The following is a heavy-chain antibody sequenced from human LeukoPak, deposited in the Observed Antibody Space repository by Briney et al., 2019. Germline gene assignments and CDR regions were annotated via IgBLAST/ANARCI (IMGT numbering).Heavy chain of an antibody. V-gene: IGHV3-74*01. D-gene: IGHD3-3*01. J-gene: IGHJ4*02. Sequence: GGSLRLSCAASGFTFSSHWMHWVRQAPGKGLVWVSRINGDGSNSNYADSVKGRFTVSRDNAKNTLYLQMNSLRAEDTAVYYCVRGGGYYHDYWGQGTLVTVSS. CDR3: VRGGGYYHDY. CDR2: INGDGSNS. CDR1: GFTFSSHW.